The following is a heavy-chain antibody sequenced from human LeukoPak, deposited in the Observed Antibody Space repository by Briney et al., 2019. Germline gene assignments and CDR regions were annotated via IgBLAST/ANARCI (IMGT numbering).Heavy chain of an antibody. J-gene: IGHJ4*02. CDR2: ISYDGSNK. CDR1: GFTFSSYA. Sequence: GRSLRLSCAASGFTFSSYAMHWVRQAPGKGLEWVAVISYDGSNKYYADSVKGRFTISRDNSKNTLYLQMNSLRAEDTAVYYCARDWGLYYFDYWGQGTLVTVSS. V-gene: IGHV3-30-3*01. CDR3: ARDWGLYYFDY. D-gene: IGHD3-16*01.